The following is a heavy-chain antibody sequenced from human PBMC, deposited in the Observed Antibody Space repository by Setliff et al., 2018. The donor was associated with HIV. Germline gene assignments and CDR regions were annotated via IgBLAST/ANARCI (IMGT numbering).Heavy chain of an antibody. CDR1: GGSFSGYS. V-gene: IGHV4-34*01. CDR3: ARTRYYYDSSSYYFQYYYYMDV. CDR2: INHSGST. D-gene: IGHD3-22*01. Sequence: PSETLSLTCAVYGGSFSGYSWTWIRQTPAGGLEWIGEINHSGSTNYNPSLKSRVTISVDTSKNQFSLKLSSVTAADTAVYYCARTRYYYDSSSYYFQYYYYMDVWGKGTTVTVSS. J-gene: IGHJ6*03.